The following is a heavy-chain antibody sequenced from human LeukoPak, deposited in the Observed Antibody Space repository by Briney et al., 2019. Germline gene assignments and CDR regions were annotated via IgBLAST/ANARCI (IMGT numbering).Heavy chain of an antibody. Sequence: PSETLSLTCTVSGGSISSYYWSRIRQPPGKGLEWIGYINYSGSTYYNPSLKSRVTISVDTSKNQFSLKLSSVTAADTAVYYCTRGLRNGFGELIGYFDYWGQGTLVTVSS. V-gene: IGHV4-59*12. CDR3: TRGLRNGFGELIGYFDY. J-gene: IGHJ4*02. CDR2: INYSGST. D-gene: IGHD3-10*01. CDR1: GGSISSYY.